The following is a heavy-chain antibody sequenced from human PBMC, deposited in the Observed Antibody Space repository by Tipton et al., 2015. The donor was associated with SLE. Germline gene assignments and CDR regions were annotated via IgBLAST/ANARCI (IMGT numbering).Heavy chain of an antibody. D-gene: IGHD6-6*01. J-gene: IGHJ4*02. CDR1: GGSISSSSYY. Sequence: TLSLTCTVSGGSISSSSYYWGWIRQPPGKGLEWIGSIYYSGSTYYNPSLKSRVTISVDTSKNQFSLKLSSVTAADTAVYYCARDESLGQLGYFDYWGQGNLGSVTS. CDR2: IYYSGST. V-gene: IGHV4-39*07. CDR3: ARDESLGQLGYFDY.